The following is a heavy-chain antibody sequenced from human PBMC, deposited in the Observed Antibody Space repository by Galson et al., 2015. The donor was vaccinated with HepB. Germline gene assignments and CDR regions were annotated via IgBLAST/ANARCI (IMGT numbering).Heavy chain of an antibody. Sequence: SETLSLTCPVSGGSISTYYWSWIRQSPGKGLEWIGYVYYNGSTTYNPSLKSRVAISVDTSKNQFSLKLTSVTAADNAVYYCARLLQGNYYFDYWGQGTLVTVSS. CDR3: ARLLQGNYYFDY. J-gene: IGHJ4*02. V-gene: IGHV4-59*01. CDR2: VYYNGST. CDR1: GGSISTYY.